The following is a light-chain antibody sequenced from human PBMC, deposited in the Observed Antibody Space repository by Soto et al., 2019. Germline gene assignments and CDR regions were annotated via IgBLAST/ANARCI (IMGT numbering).Light chain of an antibody. CDR1: QSVSSN. V-gene: IGKV3-15*01. CDR2: EAS. Sequence: EVVVTQSPATLSVSPGERATLSCRASQSVSSNLAWYQQKPGQAPRLLIYEASTRATGISARFSGSGSGTEFTLTISSLQSEDFAVYYCHQRNQFGQGTRLEIK. CDR3: HQRNQ. J-gene: IGKJ5*01.